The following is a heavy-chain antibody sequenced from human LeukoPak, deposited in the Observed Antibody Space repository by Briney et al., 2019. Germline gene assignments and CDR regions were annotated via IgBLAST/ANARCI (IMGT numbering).Heavy chain of an antibody. J-gene: IGHJ6*02. D-gene: IGHD3-10*01. CDR3: ARDSRDRVYYYGMDV. CDR1: GFTFSSYG. CDR2: TWYDGSNK. V-gene: IGHV3-33*01. Sequence: GGSLRLSCAASGFTFSSYGMHWVRQAPGKGLEWVAVTWYDGSNKYYADSVKGRFTISRDNSKNTLYLQMNSLRAEDTAVYYCARDSRDRVYYYGMDVWGQGTTVTVSS.